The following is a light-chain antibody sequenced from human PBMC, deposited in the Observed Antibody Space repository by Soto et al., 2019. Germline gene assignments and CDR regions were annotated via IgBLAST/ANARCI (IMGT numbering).Light chain of an antibody. J-gene: IGKJ1*01. CDR2: GAS. CDR3: QSDT. Sequence: EIVMTQSPATLSVSPGERATLSCRASQSVSSNLAWYQQKPGQAPRLLIYGASPRATGIPARFSGSGSGTEFTLTISSLQSEDFAVYYCQSDTFGQGTKVEIK. V-gene: IGKV3-15*01. CDR1: QSVSSN.